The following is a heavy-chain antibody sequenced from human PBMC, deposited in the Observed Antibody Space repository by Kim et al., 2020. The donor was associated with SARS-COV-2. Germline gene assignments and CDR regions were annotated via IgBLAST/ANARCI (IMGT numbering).Heavy chain of an antibody. J-gene: IGHJ6*02. CDR3: ARDSDTAMVGGPYGMDV. D-gene: IGHD5-18*01. Sequence: ASVKVSCKASGYTFTSYGISWVRQAPGQGLEWMGWISAYNGNTNYAQKLQGRVTMTTDTSTSTAYMELRSLRSDDTAVYYCARDSDTAMVGGPYGMDVWGQGTTVTVSS. V-gene: IGHV1-18*01. CDR2: ISAYNGNT. CDR1: GYTFTSYG.